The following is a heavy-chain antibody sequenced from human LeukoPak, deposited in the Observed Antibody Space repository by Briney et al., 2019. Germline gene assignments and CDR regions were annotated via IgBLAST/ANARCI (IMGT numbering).Heavy chain of an antibody. Sequence: ASVKVSCKASGYTFTSYYMHWVRQAPGQGLEWMGIINPSGGSTSYAQKFQGRVTMTRDMSTSTVYMELSSLRSEDTAAYYCARDEIDYYDSSGYPDYWGQGTLVTVSS. CDR3: ARDEIDYYDSSGYPDY. D-gene: IGHD3-22*01. V-gene: IGHV1-46*01. J-gene: IGHJ4*02. CDR2: INPSGGST. CDR1: GYTFTSYY.